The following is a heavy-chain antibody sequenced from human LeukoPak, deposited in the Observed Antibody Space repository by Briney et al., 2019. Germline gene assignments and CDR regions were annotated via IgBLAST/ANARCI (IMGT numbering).Heavy chain of an antibody. V-gene: IGHV1-18*01. J-gene: IGHJ6*02. CDR2: ISAYNGNT. CDR1: GYTFTSYG. CDR3: ARDDPPTEHPFGYYYYGMDV. Sequence: GASVKVSCKASGYTFTSYGISWVRQAPGQGLEWMGWISAYNGNTNYAQKLQGRVTMTTDTSTSTAYMELRSLRSDDTAVYYCARDDPPTEHPFGYYYYGMDVWGQGTTVTVSS. D-gene: IGHD3-16*01.